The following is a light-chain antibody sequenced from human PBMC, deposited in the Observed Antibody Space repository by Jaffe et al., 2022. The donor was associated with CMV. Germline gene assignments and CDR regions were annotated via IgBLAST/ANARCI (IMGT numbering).Light chain of an antibody. CDR3: LQHNNFPRT. CDR2: EAS. J-gene: IGKJ2*01. Sequence: DIQMTQSPSTVSTSVGDRVTITCRASQDITNYLAWYQQKPGKVPKRLIYEASNLENGVPSRFSGSGSGTEFTLTISSLQPEDFATYYCLQHNNFPRTFGQGTKLEIK. CDR1: QDITNY. V-gene: IGKV1-17*03.